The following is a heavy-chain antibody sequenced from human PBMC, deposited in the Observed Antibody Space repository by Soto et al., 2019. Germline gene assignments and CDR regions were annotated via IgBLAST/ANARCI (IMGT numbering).Heavy chain of an antibody. V-gene: IGHV3-30*03. CDR1: GFTFSSYG. CDR2: ISYDGSNK. J-gene: IGHJ4*02. D-gene: IGHD5-12*01. Sequence: QVQLVESGGGVVQPGRSLRLSCAASGFTFSSYGMHWVRQAPGKGLEWVAVISYDGSNKYYADSVKGGFTISRDNSKNTLYLQMNSLRAEDTAVYYCAMAIDTGYWGQGTLVTVSS. CDR3: AMAIDTGY.